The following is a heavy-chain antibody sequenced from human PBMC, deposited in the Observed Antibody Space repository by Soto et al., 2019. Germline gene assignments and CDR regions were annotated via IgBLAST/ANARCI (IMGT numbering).Heavy chain of an antibody. CDR1: GFTFSSYG. CDR2: ISGISGRT. CDR3: AKQRKYRAYYYPMDV. Sequence: EMQLLESGGGLVQPGGSLRLSCVASGFTFSSYGMSWVRQAPGKGLEWVAGISGISGRTDYADSVKGRFTISRDNSNNILYLQLNSLRAEDTAIYYCAKQRKYRAYYYPMDVWGQGAKVTVSS. D-gene: IGHD5-18*01. J-gene: IGHJ6*02. V-gene: IGHV3-23*01.